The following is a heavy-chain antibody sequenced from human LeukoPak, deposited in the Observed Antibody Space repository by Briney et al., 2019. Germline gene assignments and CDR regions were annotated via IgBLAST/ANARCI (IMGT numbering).Heavy chain of an antibody. Sequence: GGSLRLSCAASGFTFDDYGMSWVRQAPGKGLEWVSGINWNGGSTGYADSVKGRFTISRDNAKNSLYLQMNSLRAADTALYYCARVEGMEWFGELLSAFDIWGQGTMVTVSS. J-gene: IGHJ3*02. CDR3: ARVEGMEWFGELLSAFDI. D-gene: IGHD3-10*01. CDR1: GFTFDDYG. V-gene: IGHV3-20*04. CDR2: INWNGGST.